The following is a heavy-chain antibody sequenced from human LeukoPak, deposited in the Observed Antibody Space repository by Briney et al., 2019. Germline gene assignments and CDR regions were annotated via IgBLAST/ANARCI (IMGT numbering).Heavy chain of an antibody. CDR3: ATNLVFRFLEWAFDI. V-gene: IGHV3-66*02. Sequence: GGSLRLSCAASGFTVSSNYMSWVRQAPGKGQEWVSVIYSSGSTYYADSVKGRFTISRDNSKNTLYLQMNSLRAEDTNVYYSATNLVFRFLEWAFDIWSKGTMVTVSA. J-gene: IGHJ3*02. CDR1: GFTVSSNY. CDR2: IYSSGST. D-gene: IGHD3-3*01.